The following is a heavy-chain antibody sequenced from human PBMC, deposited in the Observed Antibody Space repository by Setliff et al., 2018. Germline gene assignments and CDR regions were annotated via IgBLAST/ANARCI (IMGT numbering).Heavy chain of an antibody. J-gene: IGHJ5*02. V-gene: IGHV4-34*01. CDR3: ARGRYCSSTSCYGGWFDP. Sequence: TLSLTCAVYGGSFSGYYWSWIRQPPGKGLEWIGEINHRGSTNYNPSLESRVTISVDTSKNQFSLKLSSVTAADTAVYYCARGRYCSSTSCYGGWFDPWGRGTLVTVSS. D-gene: IGHD2-2*01. CDR1: GGSFSGYY. CDR2: INHRGST.